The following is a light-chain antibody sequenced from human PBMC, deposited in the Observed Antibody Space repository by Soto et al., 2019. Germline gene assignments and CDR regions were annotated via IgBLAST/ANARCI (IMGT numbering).Light chain of an antibody. J-gene: IGLJ2*01. Sequence: SYVLTQPPSVSAAPGQTARITGGGNDIGSKSVHWYQQKPGQAPVLVVYDENDRPSGIPERFSGAISGTTATLNISRVEAGDEADYFCQVWDSDSFHVVFGGGTQLTVL. V-gene: IGLV3-21*02. CDR3: QVWDSDSFHVV. CDR2: DEN. CDR1: DIGSKS.